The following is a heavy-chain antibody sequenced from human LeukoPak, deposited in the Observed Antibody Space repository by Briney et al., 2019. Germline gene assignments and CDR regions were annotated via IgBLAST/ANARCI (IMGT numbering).Heavy chain of an antibody. D-gene: IGHD6-19*01. CDR3: ARDHTSGWYYFAY. Sequence: GGSLRLSCVASGFTFSSYTMHWVRQAPGKGLEYVSGITSNGGSTYYANSVKGRFTISRDNSKNTLYLQMGSLRAEDMAVYYCARDHTSGWYYFAYWGLGTLVTVSS. CDR1: GFTFSSYT. CDR2: ITSNGGST. V-gene: IGHV3-64*01. J-gene: IGHJ4*02.